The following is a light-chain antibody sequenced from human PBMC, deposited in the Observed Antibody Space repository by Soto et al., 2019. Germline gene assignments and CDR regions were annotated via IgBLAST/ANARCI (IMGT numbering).Light chain of an antibody. CDR3: QKYSSVPV. CDR1: QDIRNF. J-gene: IGKJ3*01. Sequence: DIQMTQSPTSLSASVGDRVTITCRASQDIRNFVAWYQQKPGKAPKLLIYAAYTLQSGVPSRFSGSGSGTDFTLTINSLQPEDVATYSCQKYSSVPVFGPGTKVDIK. V-gene: IGKV1-27*01. CDR2: AAY.